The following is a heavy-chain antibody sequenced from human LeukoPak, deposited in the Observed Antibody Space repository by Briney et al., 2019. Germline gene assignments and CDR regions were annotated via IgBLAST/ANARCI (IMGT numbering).Heavy chain of an antibody. CDR1: GGSISSGGYY. V-gene: IGHV4-31*03. CDR2: IYYSGST. CDR3: VCITMVRGVNYFDY. Sequence: PSETLSLTCTVSGGSISSGGYYWSWIRQHPGKGLEWIGYIYYSGSTYYNPSLKSRVTISVDTSKNQFSLKLSSVTAADTAVYHCVCITMVRGVNYFDYWGQGTLVTVSS. D-gene: IGHD3-10*01. J-gene: IGHJ4*02.